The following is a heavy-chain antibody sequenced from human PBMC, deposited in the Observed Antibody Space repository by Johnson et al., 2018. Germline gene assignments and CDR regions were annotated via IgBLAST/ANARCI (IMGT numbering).Heavy chain of an antibody. CDR2: ISWNSGSL. V-gene: IGHV3-9*01. J-gene: IGHJ6*02. CDR3: VEGVERNGYPRDYYHSGMDV. CDR1: GFTFDDYA. D-gene: IGHD3-3*01. Sequence: VQLQESGGGLVQPGRSLRLSCVASGFTFDDYAMHWVRQASGKGLEWVAGISWNSGSLGYADSVQGRFTISRDNAKNSLYLQMNGLRAEDTAFYYCVEGVERNGYPRDYYHSGMDVWGQGTTVTVSS.